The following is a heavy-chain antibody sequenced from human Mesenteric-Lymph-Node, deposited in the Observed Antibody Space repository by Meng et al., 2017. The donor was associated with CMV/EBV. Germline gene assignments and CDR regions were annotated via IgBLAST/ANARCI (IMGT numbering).Heavy chain of an antibody. V-gene: IGHV1-46*01. CDR2: INASGGST. CDR1: GYTLTELS. Sequence: ASVKVSCKVSGYTLTELSMHWVRQAPGKGLEWMAIINASGGSTSYAQKFQGRVTMTRDTSTSTVYMEMTSLRSEDTAVYFCARGYCGGGRCDLDMDVWGQGTTVTVSS. J-gene: IGHJ6*02. D-gene: IGHD2-15*01. CDR3: ARGYCGGGRCDLDMDV.